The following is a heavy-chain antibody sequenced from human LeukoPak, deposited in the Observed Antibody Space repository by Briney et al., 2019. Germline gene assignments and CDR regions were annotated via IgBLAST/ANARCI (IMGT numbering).Heavy chain of an antibody. CDR2: IYTSGST. V-gene: IGHV4-61*02. CDR1: GGSISSGSYY. D-gene: IGHD6-19*01. J-gene: IGHJ3*02. Sequence: SETLSLTCTVSGGSISSGSYYWSWIRQPAGKGLEWIGRIYTSGSTNYNPSLKSRVTIFVDTSKNQFSLNLSPVTAADTAVYYCARSVAVAGPENAFDIWGQGTMVTVSS. CDR3: ARSVAVAGPENAFDI.